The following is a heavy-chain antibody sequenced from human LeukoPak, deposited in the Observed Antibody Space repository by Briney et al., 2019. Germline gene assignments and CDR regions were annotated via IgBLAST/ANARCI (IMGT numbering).Heavy chain of an antibody. CDR2: ISGSGGST. J-gene: IGHJ4*02. D-gene: IGHD3-22*01. CDR3: AKDYYYDSSGYIFDY. Sequence: PGGSLGLSCAASGFTFSSYAMSWVRQAPGKGLEWVSAISGSGGSTYYADSVKGRFTISRDNSKNTLYLQMNSLRAEDTAVYYCAKDYYYDSSGYIFDYWGQGTLVTVSS. V-gene: IGHV3-23*01. CDR1: GFTFSSYA.